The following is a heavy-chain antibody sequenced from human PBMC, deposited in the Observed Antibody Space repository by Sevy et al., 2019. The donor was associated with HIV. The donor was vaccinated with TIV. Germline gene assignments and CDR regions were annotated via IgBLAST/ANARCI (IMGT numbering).Heavy chain of an antibody. Sequence: SETLSLTCTVSGGSITSLYWNWIRQPPGKGLEWIANIYYNGHINYNPSLKSRVTFSLHTSKNQFSLRLSSVTAADMAMYYCAGENAWGRGYSWGQGTLVTVS. D-gene: IGHD1-26*01. V-gene: IGHV4-59*08. CDR1: GGSITSLY. CDR3: AGENAWGRGYS. J-gene: IGHJ4*02. CDR2: IYYNGHI.